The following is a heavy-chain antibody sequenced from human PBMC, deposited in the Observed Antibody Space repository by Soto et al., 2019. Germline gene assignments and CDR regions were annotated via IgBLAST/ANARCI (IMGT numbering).Heavy chain of an antibody. Sequence: PGESLKISFAASGFTFSSYEMNWVRQAPGKGLEWVSYISSSGSTIYYADSVKGRFTISRDNAKNSLYLQMNSLRAEDTAVYYCARDDDCSSTSCAGLGYYGMDVWGQGTTVTVSS. CDR3: ARDDDCSSTSCAGLGYYGMDV. V-gene: IGHV3-48*03. CDR1: GFTFSSYE. J-gene: IGHJ6*02. D-gene: IGHD2-2*01. CDR2: ISSSGSTI.